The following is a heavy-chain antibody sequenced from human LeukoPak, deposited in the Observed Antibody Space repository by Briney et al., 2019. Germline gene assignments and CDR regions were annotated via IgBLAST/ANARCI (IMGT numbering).Heavy chain of an antibody. J-gene: IGHJ4*02. V-gene: IGHV1-18*01. CDR1: GYIFTSYG. CDR2: ISAYNGNT. CDR3: AREPYGDYLDY. Sequence: GASVKVSCKASGYIFTSYGISWVRQARGQGLEWMGWISAYNGNTNYAQKLQGRVTMTTDTSTSTAYMELRSLRSDDTAVYYCAREPYGDYLDYWGQGTLATVSS. D-gene: IGHD4-17*01.